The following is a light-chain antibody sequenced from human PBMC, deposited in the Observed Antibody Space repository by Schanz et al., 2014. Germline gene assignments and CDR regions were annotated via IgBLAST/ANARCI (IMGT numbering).Light chain of an antibody. J-gene: IGKJ2*01. CDR2: GAS. CDR3: QQYNDWYT. Sequence: EIVMTQSPATLSVSPGERATLSCRASQSITSYLAWYQQKPGQAPRLLIYGASNRATGIATRFSGSGFGTEFTFTISSLQSEDFAVYYCQQYNDWYTFGQGTKLEIK. V-gene: IGKV3-15*01. CDR1: QSITSY.